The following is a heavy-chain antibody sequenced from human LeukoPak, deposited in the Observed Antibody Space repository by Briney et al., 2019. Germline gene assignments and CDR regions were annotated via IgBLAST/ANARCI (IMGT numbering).Heavy chain of an antibody. V-gene: IGHV1-2*02. CDR2: INPDSGFT. D-gene: IGHD3-16*01. Sequence: ASVKVSCKASGYKFTDDYTHWVRQAPGQGLEFMGWINPDSGFTNYAQKFKGRVTMTRDTSISTAYLEVRSLTSDDTAVYYCAPTAEAYTSWWKVWGQGTLVTVSS. CDR3: APTAEAYTSWWKV. CDR1: GYKFTDDY. J-gene: IGHJ4*02.